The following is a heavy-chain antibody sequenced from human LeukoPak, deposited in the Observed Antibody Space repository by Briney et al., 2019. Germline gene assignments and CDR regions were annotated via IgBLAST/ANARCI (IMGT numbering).Heavy chain of an antibody. CDR1: GGSISSYY. Sequence: SETLSLTCTVSGGSISSYYWSWTRQPPGKGLEWIGYIYYSGSTNYNPSLKSRVTISVDTSKNQFSLKLSSVTAADTAVYYCARGTVTTGNYYYYYMDVWGKGTTVTVSS. CDR2: IYYSGST. D-gene: IGHD4-17*01. CDR3: ARGTVTTGNYYYYYMDV. J-gene: IGHJ6*03. V-gene: IGHV4-59*01.